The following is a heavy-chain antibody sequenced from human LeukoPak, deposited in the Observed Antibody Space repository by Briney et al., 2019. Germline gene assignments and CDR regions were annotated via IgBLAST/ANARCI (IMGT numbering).Heavy chain of an antibody. D-gene: IGHD6-13*01. CDR3: ARDIAASPGGGDY. J-gene: IGHJ4*02. CDR2: IYYSGST. CDR1: GGSISSYY. V-gene: IGHV4-39*07. Sequence: SETLSLTCTVSGGSISSYYWGWIRQPPGKGLEWIGSIYYSGSTYYNPSLKSRVTISVDTSKNQFSLKLSSVTAADTAVYYCARDIAASPGGGDYWGQGTLVTVSS.